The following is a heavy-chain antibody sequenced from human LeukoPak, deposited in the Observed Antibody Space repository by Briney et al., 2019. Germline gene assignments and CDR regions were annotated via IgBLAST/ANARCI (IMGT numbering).Heavy chain of an antibody. Sequence: SQTLSLTCAISGDGVSSNSAAWNWIRQSPSRGLEWLGRTYFRSKWYNDYAVSVKSRITINPDTSKNQFSLQLNSVTPEDTAVYYCAREKEQQLVFAWFDPWGQGTLVTVSS. J-gene: IGHJ5*02. CDR3: AREKEQQLVFAWFDP. V-gene: IGHV6-1*01. CDR2: TYFRSKWYN. CDR1: GDGVSSNSAA. D-gene: IGHD6-13*01.